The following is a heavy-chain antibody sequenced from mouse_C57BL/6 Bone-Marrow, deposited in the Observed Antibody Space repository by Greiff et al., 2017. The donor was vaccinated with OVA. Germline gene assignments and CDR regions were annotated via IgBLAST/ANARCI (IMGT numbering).Heavy chain of an antibody. CDR2: IYPGNSDT. Sequence: EVQLQQSGTVLARPGASVKMSCKTSGYTFTSYWMHWVKQRPGQGLEWIGAIYPGNSDTSYNQKFKGKAKLTAVTSASTAYMELSSLTNEDSAVYYCTRFLYYSWYFDVWGTGTTVTVSS. J-gene: IGHJ1*03. V-gene: IGHV1-5*01. D-gene: IGHD2-1*01. CDR3: TRFLYYSWYFDV. CDR1: GYTFTSYW.